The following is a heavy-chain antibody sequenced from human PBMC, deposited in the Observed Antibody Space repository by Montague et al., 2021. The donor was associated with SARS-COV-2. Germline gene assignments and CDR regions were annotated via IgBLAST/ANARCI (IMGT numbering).Heavy chain of an antibody. CDR1: GDSVSTYY. V-gene: IGHV4-59*02. CDR3: ARDQGLRGWFDP. J-gene: IGHJ5*02. CDR2: LYLSGSAT. Sequence: SETLSLTCTVSGDSVSTYYWSWLRQPPGKGLEWIGFLYLSGSATTYNPSLKSRVTISIDTSKNQFSLNLSSVTAADTAVYFCARDQGLRGWFDPWGQGTLVAVSS.